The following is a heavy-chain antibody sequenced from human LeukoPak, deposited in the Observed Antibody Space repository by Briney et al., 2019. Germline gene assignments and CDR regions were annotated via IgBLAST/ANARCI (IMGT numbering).Heavy chain of an antibody. Sequence: ASVKVSCKASGYTFTSYGISWVRQAPGQGLEWMGIISPSDGATNYAHKFQGRVTMTRDTSTSTVYMELSSLKSEDTAVYYCAREVAAPFRFDDWGQGTLVTVSS. J-gene: IGHJ4*02. D-gene: IGHD2-15*01. CDR2: ISPSDGAT. V-gene: IGHV1-46*01. CDR1: GYTFTSYG. CDR3: AREVAAPFRFDD.